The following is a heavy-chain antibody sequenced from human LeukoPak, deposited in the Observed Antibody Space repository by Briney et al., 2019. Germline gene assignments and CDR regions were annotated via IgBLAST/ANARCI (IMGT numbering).Heavy chain of an antibody. CDR3: AKGSNIVVVTAHQT. V-gene: IGHV3-23*01. CDR1: GFTFSSYA. D-gene: IGHD2-21*02. CDR2: ISGSGGST. Sequence: QPGGSLGLSCAASGFTFSSYAMSWVRQAPGKGLEWVSAISGSGGSTYYADSVRGRFTISRDNSKNTLYLQMNGLRAEDTAVYYCAKGSNIVVVTAHQTWGQGTLVTVSS. J-gene: IGHJ4*02.